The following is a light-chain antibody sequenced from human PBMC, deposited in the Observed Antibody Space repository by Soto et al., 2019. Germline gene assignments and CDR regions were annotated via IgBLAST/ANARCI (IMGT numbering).Light chain of an antibody. CDR1: QSVLYSPNNKNY. Sequence: DIVMTQSPDSLAVSLGERATINCKSSQSVLYSPNNKNYLAWYQQKPGQPPKLLVYWASTRESGVPDRFSGIGSESDFTLTSNSLQAADVAVYYCQQYINAPQTFGQGTKVEIK. J-gene: IGKJ1*01. CDR2: WAS. V-gene: IGKV4-1*01. CDR3: QQYINAPQT.